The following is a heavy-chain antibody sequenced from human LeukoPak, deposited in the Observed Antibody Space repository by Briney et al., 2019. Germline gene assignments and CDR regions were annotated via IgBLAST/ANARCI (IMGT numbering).Heavy chain of an antibody. D-gene: IGHD1-26*01. Sequence: SQTLSLTCAISVDSVSSNRAAWNWIRQSPSRGLGWHGRTPYRSKWYNDYAVSVKSRITINPDTSKNRFSLQLSSVTPEDTAVYSCARGGSYAEDWGQGTLVTVSS. J-gene: IGHJ4*02. CDR2: TPYRSKWYN. CDR1: VDSVSSNRAA. V-gene: IGHV6-1*01. CDR3: ARGGSYAED.